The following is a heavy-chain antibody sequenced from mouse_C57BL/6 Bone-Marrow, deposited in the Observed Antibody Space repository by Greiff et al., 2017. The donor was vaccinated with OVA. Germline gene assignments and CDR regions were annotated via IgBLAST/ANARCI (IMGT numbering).Heavy chain of an antibody. CDR3: ARGVRTMVTTGAMDY. D-gene: IGHD2-2*01. Sequence: VQLKESGPVLVKPGASVKMSCKASGYTFTDYYMNWVKQSHGKSLEWIGVINPYNGGTSYNQKFKGKATLTVDKSSSTAYMELNSLTSEDSAVYYCARGVRTMVTTGAMDYWGQGTSVTVSS. CDR1: GYTFTDYY. J-gene: IGHJ4*01. V-gene: IGHV1-19*01. CDR2: INPYNGGT.